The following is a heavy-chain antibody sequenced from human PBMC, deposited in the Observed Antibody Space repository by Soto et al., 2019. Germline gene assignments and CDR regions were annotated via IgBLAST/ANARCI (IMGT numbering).Heavy chain of an antibody. CDR1: GFTFSSYG. D-gene: IGHD3-16*01. V-gene: IGHV3-30*18. J-gene: IGHJ6*02. CDR3: AXXRGXXXXXXXXXXXGXDX. Sequence: QVQLVESGGGVVQPGRSLRLSCAASGFTFSSYGMHWVRQAPGKGLEWVAVISYDGSNKYYADSVKGRFTISRDNSKNTLYLQMNSLRAEXTAVXYXAXXRGXXXXXXXXXXXGXDXWGQGTTVTVSS. CDR2: ISYDGSNK.